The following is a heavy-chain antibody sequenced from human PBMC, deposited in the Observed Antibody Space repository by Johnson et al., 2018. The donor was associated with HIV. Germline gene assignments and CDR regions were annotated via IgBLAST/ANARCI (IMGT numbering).Heavy chain of an antibody. Sequence: VQLVESGGGLVQPGRSLRLSCAASGVTFDDYAMHWVRQAPGKGLEWVSGISWNSGSIGYADSVKGRFTISRDYAKNLLYLQMNSLRDEDTAVYYCGRESTGAGTAFDIWGQGTMVTVSS. CDR2: ISWNSGSI. CDR1: GVTFDDYA. V-gene: IGHV3-9*01. J-gene: IGHJ3*02. CDR3: GRESTGAGTAFDI. D-gene: IGHD2-8*02.